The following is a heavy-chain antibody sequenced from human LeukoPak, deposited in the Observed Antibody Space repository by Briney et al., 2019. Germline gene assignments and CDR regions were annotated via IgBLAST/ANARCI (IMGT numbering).Heavy chain of an antibody. CDR2: IYPGDSDT. CDR1: GYSFTSYW. V-gene: IGHV5-51*01. D-gene: IGHD3-22*01. J-gene: IGHJ4*02. CDR3: ATYYDSSGYYFDY. Sequence: GESLKISCNGSGYSFTSYWIGWVRQMPGKGLEWMGIIYPGDSDTRYSPSFQGQVTISADKSISTAYLQWSSLKASDTATYYCATYYDSSGYYFDYWGQGTLVTVSS.